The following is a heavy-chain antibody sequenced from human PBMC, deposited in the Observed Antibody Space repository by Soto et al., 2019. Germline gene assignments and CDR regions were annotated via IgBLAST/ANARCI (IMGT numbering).Heavy chain of an antibody. CDR3: AKDLEEGAGANGLMGHY. D-gene: IGHD1-26*01. CDR1: GFTFSSYG. Sequence: TGGSLRLSCAASGFTFSSYGMHWVRQAPGKGLEWVAVISYDGSNKYYADSVKGRFTISRDNSKNTLYLQMNSLGAEDTAVYYCAKDLEEGAGANGLMGHYWGQGTLVSVSS. CDR2: ISYDGSNK. J-gene: IGHJ4*02. V-gene: IGHV3-30*18.